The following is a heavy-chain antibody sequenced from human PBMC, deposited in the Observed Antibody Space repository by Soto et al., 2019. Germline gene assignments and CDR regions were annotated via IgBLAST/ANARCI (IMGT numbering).Heavy chain of an antibody. V-gene: IGHV1-18*01. D-gene: IGHD5-12*01. CDR1: GYTFTIYG. J-gene: IGHJ6*02. Sequence: QVQLVQSGGEVKKPGASVKVSCKASGYTFTIYGINWVRQAPGQGLEGMGWISPDNGNTNYAQKLQGRVPMTTGTSTSTAYMELRSLRSDDTAVYYCARALGYSGYAGMDVWGQGTTVTVSS. CDR2: ISPDNGNT. CDR3: ARALGYSGYAGMDV.